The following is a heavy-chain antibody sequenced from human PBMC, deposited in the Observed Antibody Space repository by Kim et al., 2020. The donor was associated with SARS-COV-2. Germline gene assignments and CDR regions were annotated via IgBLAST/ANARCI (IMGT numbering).Heavy chain of an antibody. CDR3: ARDRSSSWYDWFDP. D-gene: IGHD6-13*01. Sequence: SETLSVTCTVSGGSISSYYWSWIRQPPGKGLEWIGYIYYSGSTNYNPSLKSRVTISVDTSKNQFSLKLSSVTAADTAVYYCARDRSSSWYDWFDPWGQGT. CDR1: GGSISSYY. J-gene: IGHJ5*02. CDR2: IYYSGST. V-gene: IGHV4-59*13.